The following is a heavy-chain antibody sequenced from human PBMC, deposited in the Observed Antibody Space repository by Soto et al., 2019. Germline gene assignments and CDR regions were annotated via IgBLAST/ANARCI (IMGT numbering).Heavy chain of an antibody. J-gene: IGHJ4*02. V-gene: IGHV3-74*01. Sequence: EVQLVESGGGLVQPGGSLRIFCGASGFTFSTYWMYWVRQAPGKGLVWVSRINGDGSKTSYADSVKARFTISRDNAKNTLYLQMNSLRAEDTALYYCARGQYCSGGTCYSAPDYWGQGTLVTVSS. CDR1: GFTFSTYW. CDR3: ARGQYCSGGTCYSAPDY. D-gene: IGHD2-15*01. CDR2: INGDGSKT.